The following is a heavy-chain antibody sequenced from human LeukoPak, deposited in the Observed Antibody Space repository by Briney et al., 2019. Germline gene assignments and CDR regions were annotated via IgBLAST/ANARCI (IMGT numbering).Heavy chain of an antibody. CDR2: IIPIFGTA. CDR1: GGTFSSYA. CDR3: AMGEGDSYGYPDY. V-gene: IGHV1-69*05. J-gene: IGHJ4*02. D-gene: IGHD5-18*01. Sequence: SVKVSCKASGGTFSSYAISWVRQAPGQGLEWMGGIIPIFGTANYAQKFQSRVTITTDESTSTAYMELSSLRSEDTAVYYCAMGEGDSYGYPDYWGQGTLVTVSS.